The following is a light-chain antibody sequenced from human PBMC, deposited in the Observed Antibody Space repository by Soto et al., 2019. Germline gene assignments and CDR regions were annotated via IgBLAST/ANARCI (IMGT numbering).Light chain of an antibody. V-gene: IGLV2-23*01. CDR2: EGS. CDR3: CSYAGSFVV. J-gene: IGLJ2*01. Sequence: QSALTQPASVSGSPGQSITISCTGNSSDVGSYNLVSWYQKHPGKAPKLMIYEGSKRPSGVSNRFSGSKSGNTASMAISGLQAEDEADYYCCSYAGSFVVFGGGTKLTVL. CDR1: SSDVGSYNL.